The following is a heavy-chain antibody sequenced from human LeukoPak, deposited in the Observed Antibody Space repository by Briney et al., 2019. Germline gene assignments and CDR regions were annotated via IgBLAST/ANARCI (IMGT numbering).Heavy chain of an antibody. Sequence: GESLKISCKGSGYSFTTYWIAWVRQMPGKGLEWMGIIYPGDSDTKYSPSFQGQVTISADKSISTAYLQWSTLEASDTAIYYCARHNTLGHFDYWGQGTLVTASS. CDR3: ARHNTLGHFDY. V-gene: IGHV5-51*01. J-gene: IGHJ4*02. CDR2: IYPGDSDT. D-gene: IGHD2/OR15-2a*01. CDR1: GYSFTTYW.